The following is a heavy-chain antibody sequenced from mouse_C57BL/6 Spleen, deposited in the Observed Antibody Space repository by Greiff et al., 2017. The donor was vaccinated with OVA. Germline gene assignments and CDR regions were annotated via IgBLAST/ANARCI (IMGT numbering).Heavy chain of an antibody. CDR3: ARYSNYGAMDD. V-gene: IGHV3-6*01. CDR2: ISYDGSN. Sequence: VQLKESGPGLVKPSQSPSLTCSVTGYSITSGYYWNWIRQFPGNKLEWMGYISYDGSNNYNPSLKNRISITRDTSKNQFFLKLNSVTTEDTATYYCARYSNYGAMDDWGQGTSVTVSS. CDR1: GYSITSGYY. D-gene: IGHD2-5*01. J-gene: IGHJ4*01.